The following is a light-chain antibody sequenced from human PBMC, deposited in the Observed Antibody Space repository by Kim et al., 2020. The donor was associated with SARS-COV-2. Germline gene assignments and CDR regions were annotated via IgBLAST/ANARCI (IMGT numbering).Light chain of an antibody. CDR3: SSRDSSGHHVI. CDR2: GKN. Sequence: SSELTQDPVVSVAVGQTVRITCQGDSLRSYYASWYQQRPGQAPVLVIYGKNYRPSGIPDRISGSSSGDTSSLTITGAQAEDEADYYCSSRDSSGHHVIFG. CDR1: SLRSYY. V-gene: IGLV3-19*01. J-gene: IGLJ2*01.